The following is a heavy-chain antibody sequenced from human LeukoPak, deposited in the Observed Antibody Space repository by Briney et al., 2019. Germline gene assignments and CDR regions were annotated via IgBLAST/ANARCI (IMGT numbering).Heavy chain of an antibody. Sequence: SVTLSLTCTVSGVSISSYYWSWIRQPPGKGLEWIGYIYYSGSTNYNPSLKSRVTISLDTSKNQFSLKLSSVTAADTAVYYCARHDGSSWYYAFDVWGQGTMVTVSS. CDR1: GVSISSYY. V-gene: IGHV4-59*08. J-gene: IGHJ3*01. D-gene: IGHD6-13*01. CDR2: IYYSGST. CDR3: ARHDGSSWYYAFDV.